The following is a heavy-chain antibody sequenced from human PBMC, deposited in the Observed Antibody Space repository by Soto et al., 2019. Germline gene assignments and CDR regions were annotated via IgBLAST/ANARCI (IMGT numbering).Heavy chain of an antibody. CDR2: ISYNGVT. CDR1: GGYISGYY. J-gene: IGHJ6*03. V-gene: IGHV4-59*01. CDR3: ARYQIKSGSAGYYYYMDV. Sequence: PSETLSLTCTISGGYISGYYWSWIRQPPGKGLEWIGYISYNGVTNYNPSLKSRVTISVDTSKNQFSLKVNSVTAVDTALYYCARYQIKSGSAGYYYYMDVWGNGTTVTVSS. D-gene: IGHD3-3*01.